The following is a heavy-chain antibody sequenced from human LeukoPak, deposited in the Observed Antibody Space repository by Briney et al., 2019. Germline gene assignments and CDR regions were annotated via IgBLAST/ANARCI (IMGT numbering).Heavy chain of an antibody. Sequence: GGSLRLSCAASGFIFSSFWMHWVRQAPGKGLVWVSRINTDGSGTSYADSVKGRFTISRDNAKNTLYLQMNSLRAEDTGVYYCARDLQAYYYDSSGYLWGQGTLVTVPS. D-gene: IGHD3-22*01. CDR3: ARDLQAYYYDSSGYL. CDR1: GFIFSSFW. CDR2: INTDGSGT. V-gene: IGHV3-74*01. J-gene: IGHJ4*02.